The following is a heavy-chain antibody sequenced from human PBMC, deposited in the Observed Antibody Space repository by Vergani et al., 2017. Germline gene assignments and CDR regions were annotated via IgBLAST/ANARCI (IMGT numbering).Heavy chain of an antibody. D-gene: IGHD3-10*01. V-gene: IGHV3-23*01. CDR2: ISGSGGST. J-gene: IGHJ4*02. CDR1: GFTFSSYA. CDR3: ARDDGSGSYSFWGTELGY. Sequence: EVQLLESGGGLVQPGGSLRLSCAASGFTFSSYAMSWVRQAPGKGLEWVSAISGSGGSTYYADSGKGRFTISRDNSKNTLYLQMNSLRAEDTAVYYCARDDGSGSYSFWGTELGYWGQGTLVTVSS.